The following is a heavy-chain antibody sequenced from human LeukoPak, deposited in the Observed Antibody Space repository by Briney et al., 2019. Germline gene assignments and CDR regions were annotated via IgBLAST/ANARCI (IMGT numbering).Heavy chain of an antibody. CDR2: ISSSSSYT. D-gene: IGHD2-15*01. CDR3: ARDIVDY. CDR1: GFTFSSYS. J-gene: IGHJ4*02. V-gene: IGHV3-21*01. Sequence: GGSLRLSCAASGFTFSSYSMNWVRQAPGKGLEWVSSISSSSSYTYYADSVKGRFTISRDNAKNSLYLQMNSLRAEDTAVYYCARDIVDYWGQGTLVTVSS.